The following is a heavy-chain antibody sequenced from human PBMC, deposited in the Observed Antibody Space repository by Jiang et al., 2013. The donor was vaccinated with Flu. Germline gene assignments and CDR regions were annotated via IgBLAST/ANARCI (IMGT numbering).Heavy chain of an antibody. Sequence: QTLSLTCVISGARVSGSTAAWSWIRQSPSRGLEWLGRTYYRSKWYVDSAESMKSRITIDPDTSKNQFSLHLSSVTPEDTAVYFCARERYSTSYYYYYGMDVWGQGTTVTVSS. V-gene: IGHV6-1*01. CDR2: TYYRSKWYV. CDR3: ARERYSTSYYYYYGMDV. J-gene: IGHJ6*02. CDR1: GARVSGSTAA. D-gene: IGHD6-6*01.